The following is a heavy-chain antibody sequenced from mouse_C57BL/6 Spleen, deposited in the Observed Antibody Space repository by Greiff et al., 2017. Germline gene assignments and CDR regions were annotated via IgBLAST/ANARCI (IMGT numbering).Heavy chain of an antibody. V-gene: IGHV1-72*01. CDR1: GYTFTSYW. D-gene: IGHD1-1*01. J-gene: IGHJ2*01. CDR3: ARPGYYGSSFDY. CDR2: IVPNSGGT. Sequence: QVQLQQPGAELVKPGASVKLSCKASGYTFTSYWMHWVKQRPGRGLEWIGRIVPNSGGTKYNEKFKSKATLTVDKPSSTAYMQLSSLTSEDSAVYYCARPGYYGSSFDYWGQGTTLTVSS.